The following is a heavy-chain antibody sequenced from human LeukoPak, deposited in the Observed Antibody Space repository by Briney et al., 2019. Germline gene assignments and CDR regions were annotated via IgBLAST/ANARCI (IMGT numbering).Heavy chain of an antibody. V-gene: IGHV3-21*01. CDR2: ISSSSSYI. D-gene: IGHD2-15*01. Sequence: PGRSLRLSCAASGFTFSSYTMNWVRQAPGKGLEWVSSISSSSSYIYYADSVKGRFTISRDNSKNTLYLQMNSLRAEDTAVYYCARALGYCSGGSCYFDYWGQGTLVTVSS. J-gene: IGHJ4*02. CDR1: GFTFSSYT. CDR3: ARALGYCSGGSCYFDY.